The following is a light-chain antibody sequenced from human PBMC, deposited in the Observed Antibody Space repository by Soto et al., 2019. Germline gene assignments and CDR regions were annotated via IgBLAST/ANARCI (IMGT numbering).Light chain of an antibody. Sequence: EIVLTQSPGTLSLSPGERATLSCRASQSVSSSYLAWYQQKPGQAPRLLIYGASSRATGIPDRFSGSGSGTDFTLTISRLESEDFAVYYCHQYGGSPRTLGQGNKVEIK. CDR1: QSVSSSY. J-gene: IGKJ1*01. CDR2: GAS. CDR3: HQYGGSPRT. V-gene: IGKV3-20*01.